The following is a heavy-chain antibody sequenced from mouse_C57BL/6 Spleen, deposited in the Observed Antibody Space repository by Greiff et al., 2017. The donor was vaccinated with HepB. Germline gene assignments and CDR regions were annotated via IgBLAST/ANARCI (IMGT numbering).Heavy chain of an antibody. CDR2: IDPENGDT. Sequence: VQLQQSGAELVRPGASVKLSCTASGFNITDYYMHWVKQRPEQGLEWIGWIDPENGDTEYASKFQGKATITADTSSNTAYLQLSSLTSEDTAVYYCTTGGNYAWFAYWGQGTLVTVSA. CDR3: TTGGNYAWFAY. V-gene: IGHV14-4*01. J-gene: IGHJ3*01. D-gene: IGHD2-1*01. CDR1: GFNITDYY.